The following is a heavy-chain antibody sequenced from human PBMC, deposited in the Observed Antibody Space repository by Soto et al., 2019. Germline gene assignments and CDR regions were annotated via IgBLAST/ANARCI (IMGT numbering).Heavy chain of an antibody. CDR1: GYTFTNYG. CDR3: ARGFCSGGIWYPNDF. D-gene: IGHD2-15*01. J-gene: IGHJ4*02. V-gene: IGHV1-18*01. CDR2: ISAYNGDT. Sequence: QVQLVQSGAEVKKPGASVKVSCKASGYTFTNYGITWVRQAPGQGLEWMGWISAYNGDTNYAQKLQARVTMTTDTSXXTAYMELRGLTSDDTAVYYCARGFCSGGIWYPNDFWGQGTLVTVSS.